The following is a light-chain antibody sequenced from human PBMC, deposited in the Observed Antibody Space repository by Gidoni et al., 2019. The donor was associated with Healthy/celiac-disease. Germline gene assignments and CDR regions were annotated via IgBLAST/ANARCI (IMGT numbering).Light chain of an antibody. CDR2: GAS. CDR1: QGISNY. CDR3: QKYNSAPLT. J-gene: IGKJ4*01. Sequence: DIQMTQSPSSLSASVGDRVTLTCRASQGISNYVAWYQQKPVKVPKLLIYGASTLQSGVPSRFSGSGSGTDFTLTISSLQPEDVATYYCQKYNSAPLTFGGGTKVEIK. V-gene: IGKV1-27*01.